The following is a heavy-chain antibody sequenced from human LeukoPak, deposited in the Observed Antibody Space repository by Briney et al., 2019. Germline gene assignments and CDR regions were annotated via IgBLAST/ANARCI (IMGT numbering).Heavy chain of an antibody. CDR2: IYYSGST. J-gene: IGHJ5*02. CDR3: ARQLGAWFDP. V-gene: IGHV4-39*01. Sequence: SETLSLTCTVSGGSISSSSYYWGWIRQPPGKGLEWIGSIYYSGSTYYNPSLKSRVTISVDTSKNQFSLKLSSVTAADTAVYYCARQLGAWFDPWGQGTLVTVSS. CDR1: GGSISSSSYY.